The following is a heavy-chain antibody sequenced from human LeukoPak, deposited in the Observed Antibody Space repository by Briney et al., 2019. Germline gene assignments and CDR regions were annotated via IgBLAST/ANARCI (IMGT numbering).Heavy chain of an antibody. CDR1: GFTISGYS. D-gene: IGHD6-13*01. CDR3: ARVAAVCGSPTC. J-gene: IGHJ4*02. V-gene: IGHV3-21*01. Sequence: PGGTLCFSCAASGFTISGYSMNWVRQAPGKGLEWVSSISSSSSYIYYADSVKGRFTISRDNAKNSLYLQMNSLRAEDTAVYYCARVAAVCGSPTCWGQRSLVTVSS. CDR2: ISSSSSYI.